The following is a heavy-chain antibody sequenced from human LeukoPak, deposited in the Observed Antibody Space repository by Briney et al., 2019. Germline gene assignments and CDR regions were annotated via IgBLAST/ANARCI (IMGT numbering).Heavy chain of an antibody. D-gene: IGHD1-26*01. V-gene: IGHV3-48*04. CDR3: ARSHQRVGIEDY. CDR2: ISSSSSTI. J-gene: IGHJ4*02. CDR1: EFTFNSFG. Sequence: GGSLRLSCAASEFTFNSFGMSWVRQAPGKGLEWLSYISSSSSTIYYADSVRGRFTISRDNAKNSLYLQINSLRADDTAVYYCARSHQRVGIEDYWGQGTLVTVSS.